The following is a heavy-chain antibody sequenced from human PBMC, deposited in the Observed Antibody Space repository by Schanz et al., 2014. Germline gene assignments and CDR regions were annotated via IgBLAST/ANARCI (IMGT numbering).Heavy chain of an antibody. V-gene: IGHV1-3*01. D-gene: IGHD6-13*01. J-gene: IGHJ4*02. Sequence: QVQLVQSGAEVKKPGASVKVSCKTSGYTFTEYTMYWLRQAPGQGLEWMGWINVGNGNMKYSQKFQGRVTITRDTLASTAYMEVSSLRSEDTAVYYCARSGSSNWYFFDYWGQGTLVIVSS. CDR1: GYTFTEYT. CDR2: INVGNGNM. CDR3: ARSGSSNWYFFDY.